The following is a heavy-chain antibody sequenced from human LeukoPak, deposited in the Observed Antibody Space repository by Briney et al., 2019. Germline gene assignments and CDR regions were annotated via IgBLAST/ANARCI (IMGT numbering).Heavy chain of an antibody. D-gene: IGHD1-26*01. V-gene: IGHV1-2*02. Sequence: ASVKVSCKASGYTFTGYYMHWVRQAPGQGLEWMGWINPNSGGTNYAQKFQGRVTMTRDTSISTAYMELSRLRSDDTAVYYCARRKVVGATGYWFDPWGQGTLVTVSS. CDR3: ARRKVVGATGYWFDP. J-gene: IGHJ5*02. CDR2: INPNSGGT. CDR1: GYTFTGYY.